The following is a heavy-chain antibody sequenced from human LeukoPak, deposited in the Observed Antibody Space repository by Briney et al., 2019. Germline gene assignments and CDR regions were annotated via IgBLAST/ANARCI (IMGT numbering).Heavy chain of an antibody. Sequence: GESMKISCKGSGYSFTSYWIGWGRQMPGKRLEWMGIIYPGDSETKYSPSFQGQVTISADKSISTAYLQWSSLKGSDTAMYYCARFIGPAAMYYFDYWGQGTLVTVSS. CDR3: ARFIGPAAMYYFDY. D-gene: IGHD2-2*01. CDR1: GYSFTSYW. J-gene: IGHJ4*02. CDR2: IYPGDSET. V-gene: IGHV5-51*01.